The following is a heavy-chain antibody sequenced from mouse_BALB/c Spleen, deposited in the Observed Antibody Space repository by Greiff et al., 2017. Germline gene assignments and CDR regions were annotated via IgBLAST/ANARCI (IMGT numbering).Heavy chain of an antibody. J-gene: IGHJ4*01. Sequence: QVQLQQSGAELVRPGSSVKISCKASGYAFSSYWMNWVKQRPGQGLEWIGQIYPGDGDTNYNGKFKGKATLTADKSSSTAYMQLSSLTSEDSAVYFCARSGYYDYAMDYWGQGTSVTVSS. D-gene: IGHD2-3*01. CDR3: ARSGYYDYAMDY. CDR2: IYPGDGDT. CDR1: GYAFSSYW. V-gene: IGHV1-80*01.